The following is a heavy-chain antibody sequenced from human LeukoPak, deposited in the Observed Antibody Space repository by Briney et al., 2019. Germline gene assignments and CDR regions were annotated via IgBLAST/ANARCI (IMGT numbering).Heavy chain of an antibody. CDR1: GGSISSYY. CDR2: SHYSGTT. Sequence: PSETLSLTCTVSGGSISSYYWSWIRQPPGKGLEWIGYSHYSGTTSYSPSLESRVTMSVDTSKNQFSLKLSSVIAADTAVYYCARHSAGTTYDYWGQGTLVTVSS. D-gene: IGHD1-7*01. V-gene: IGHV4-59*08. J-gene: IGHJ4*02. CDR3: ARHSAGTTYDY.